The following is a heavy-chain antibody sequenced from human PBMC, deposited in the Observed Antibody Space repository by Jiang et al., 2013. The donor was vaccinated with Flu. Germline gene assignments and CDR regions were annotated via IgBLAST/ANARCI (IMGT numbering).Heavy chain of an antibody. CDR3: TRGDSTYSNFEFDY. J-gene: IGHJ4*02. V-gene: IGHV1-69*02. CDR1: GGTLSTYT. D-gene: IGHD4-11*01. Sequence: GAEVKKPGSSVKVSCKASGGTLSTYTFNWVRQAPGQGPEWMGRIIPILDIANNAQKFQARVTITADKSTGTVYMELSSLKSDDSAVYYCTRGDSTYSNFEFDYWGQGTLVTVSS. CDR2: IIPILDIA.